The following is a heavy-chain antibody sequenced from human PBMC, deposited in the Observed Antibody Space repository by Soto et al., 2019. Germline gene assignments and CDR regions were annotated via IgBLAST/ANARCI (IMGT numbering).Heavy chain of an antibody. CDR2: INHSGST. J-gene: IGHJ4*02. V-gene: IGHV4-34*01. CDR1: GGSFSGYY. Sequence: KQSPTLSLTCAVYGGSFSGYYWSWIRQPPGKGLEWIGEINHSGSTNYNPSLKSRVTISVDTSKNQFSLKLSSVTAADTAVYYCASATIFGVVRFDYWGQGTLVTVSS. CDR3: ASATIFGVVRFDY. D-gene: IGHD3-3*01.